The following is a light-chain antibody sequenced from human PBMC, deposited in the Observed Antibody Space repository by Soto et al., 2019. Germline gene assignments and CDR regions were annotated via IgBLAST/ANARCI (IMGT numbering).Light chain of an antibody. CDR1: QSVLYSSNNKNY. CDR3: QQYFSFPWT. CDR2: WAS. Sequence: DIVMTQSPDSLAVSLGERATINCKSSQSVLYSSNNKNYLAWYQQRPGQPPNLLIYWASTREAGVPDRFSGSGSWTDFTPTISSLQAEDVAIYYCQQYFSFPWTFGQGTKVEIK. J-gene: IGKJ1*01. V-gene: IGKV4-1*01.